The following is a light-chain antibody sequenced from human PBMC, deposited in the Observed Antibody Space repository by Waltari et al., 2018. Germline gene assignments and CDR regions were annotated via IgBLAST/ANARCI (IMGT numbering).Light chain of an antibody. CDR2: GTQ. CDR3: QSYDTTLSVV. J-gene: IGLJ2*01. Sequence: QSVLTQPPSVSGAPGQRVSISCTGSTSNIGAGYDVHGYHQGPGKAPKPIIDGTQPRPLGVPVRFCGSQYGTSASLSIIGLQAEDEGDYYCQSYDTTLSVVFGGGTKLTVL. V-gene: IGLV1-40*01. CDR1: TSNIGAGYD.